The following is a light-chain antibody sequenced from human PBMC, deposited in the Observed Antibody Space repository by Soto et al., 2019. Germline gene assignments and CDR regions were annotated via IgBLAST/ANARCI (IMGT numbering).Light chain of an antibody. V-gene: IGLV2-14*03. CDR2: DVS. CDR3: SSYTSSSNPYV. CDR1: SSDVGGYNY. J-gene: IGLJ1*01. Sequence: QSVLTQPASVSGSPGQSITISCTGTSSDVGGYNYVSWYQHHPGKAPKLMIYDVSNRPSGVSYRFSGSKSGNTASLTISGLQAEDEADYYCSSYTSSSNPYVFGTGTKLTVL.